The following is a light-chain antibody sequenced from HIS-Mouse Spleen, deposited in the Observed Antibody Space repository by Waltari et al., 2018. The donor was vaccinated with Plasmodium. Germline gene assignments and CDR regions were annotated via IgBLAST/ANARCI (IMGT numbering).Light chain of an antibody. CDR2: KDS. CDR3: YSAADNNRV. J-gene: IGLJ3*02. CDR1: VLTKKY. V-gene: IGLV3-27*01. Sequence: SYELTQPSSVSVSPGQTARITCSGDVLTKKYARWFQQKPGKAPVLVIDKDSERPSGIPERFSGSISGTTVTLTISGAQVEDEADYYCYSAADNNRVFGGGTKLTVL.